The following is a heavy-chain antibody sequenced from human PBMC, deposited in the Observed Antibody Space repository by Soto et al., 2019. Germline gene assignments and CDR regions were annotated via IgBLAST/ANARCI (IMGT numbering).Heavy chain of an antibody. CDR2: INHSGST. D-gene: IGHD2-2*01. CDR3: ARERGYCSSTSCHESYYYYMDV. Sequence: SETLSLTCAVYGGSFSGYYWSWIRQPPGKGLEWIGEINHSGSTNYNPSLKSRVTISVDTSKNQFSLKLSAVTAADTAVYYCARERGYCSSTSCHESYYYYMDVWGKGTTVTVS. CDR1: GGSFSGYY. J-gene: IGHJ6*03. V-gene: IGHV4-34*01.